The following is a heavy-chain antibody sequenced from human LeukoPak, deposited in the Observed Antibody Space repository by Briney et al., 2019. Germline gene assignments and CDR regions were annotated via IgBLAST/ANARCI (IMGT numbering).Heavy chain of an antibody. D-gene: IGHD3-22*01. V-gene: IGHV3-23*01. Sequence: CAVSGNSVDIGGRRCVRRAPGKGLEWVSAISGSGGSTYYADSVEGRFTISRDNSKNTLYLQMNSLRAEDTAVYYCAKVGITMIVVVTQPDFDIWGQGTIVTVSS. CDR2: ISGSGGST. CDR1: GNSVDIGG. J-gene: IGHJ3*02. CDR3: AKVGITMIVVVTQPDFDI.